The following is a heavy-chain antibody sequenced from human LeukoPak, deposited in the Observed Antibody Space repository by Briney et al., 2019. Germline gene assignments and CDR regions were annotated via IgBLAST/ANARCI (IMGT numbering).Heavy chain of an antibody. D-gene: IGHD6-13*01. CDR3: ARHPYSSSWWADAFDI. CDR2: IIPIFGTA. J-gene: IGHJ3*02. V-gene: IGHV1-69*01. CDR1: GGTFSSYA. Sequence: SVKVSCKASGGTFSSYAISWVRQAPGQGLEWMGGIIPIFGTANYAQKFQGRVTITADESTSTAYMELSSLRSEDTAVYYCARHPYSSSWWADAFDIWGQGTMVTVSS.